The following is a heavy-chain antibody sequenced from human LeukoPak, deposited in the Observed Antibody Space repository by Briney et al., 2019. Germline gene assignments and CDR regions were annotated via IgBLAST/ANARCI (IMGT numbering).Heavy chain of an antibody. J-gene: IGHJ4*02. Sequence: PSETLSLTCAVYGGSFSGYYWSWIRQLPGKGLERIGEINHSGSTNYNPSLKSRVTISVDTSKNQFSLKLSSVTAADTAVYYCARKGRQLWLSFDYWGQGTLVTVSS. V-gene: IGHV4-34*01. CDR3: ARKGRQLWLSFDY. D-gene: IGHD5-18*01. CDR1: GGSFSGYY. CDR2: INHSGST.